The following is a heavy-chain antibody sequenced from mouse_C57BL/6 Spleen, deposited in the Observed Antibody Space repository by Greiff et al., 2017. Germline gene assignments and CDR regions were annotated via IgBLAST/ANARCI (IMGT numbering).Heavy chain of an antibody. J-gene: IGHJ4*01. D-gene: IGHD2-3*01. CDR1: GFTFSDYG. CDR3: ARPLIYDGYYYAMDY. Sequence: EVKLVESGGGLVKPGGSLKLSCAASGFTFSDYGMHWVRQAPEKGLEWVAYISSGSSTIYYADTVKGRFTISRDNAKNTLFLQMTSLRSEDTAMYYWARPLIYDGYYYAMDYWGQGTSVTVSS. CDR2: ISSGSSTI. V-gene: IGHV5-17*01.